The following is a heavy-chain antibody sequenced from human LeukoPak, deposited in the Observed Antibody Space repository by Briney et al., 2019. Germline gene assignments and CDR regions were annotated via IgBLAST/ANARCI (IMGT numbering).Heavy chain of an antibody. V-gene: IGHV3-21*01. J-gene: IGHJ4*02. D-gene: IGHD7-27*01. CDR1: GFTFSNYN. Sequence: PGGSLRLSCAASGFTFSNYNKNWVRQAPGKGLEWVSSITSSSSYVYYADSVKGRFTISRDNAKNSLYLQMNSLRAEDTAVYYCARDPGDGDYWGQGALVTVSS. CDR3: ARDPGDGDY. CDR2: ITSSSSYV.